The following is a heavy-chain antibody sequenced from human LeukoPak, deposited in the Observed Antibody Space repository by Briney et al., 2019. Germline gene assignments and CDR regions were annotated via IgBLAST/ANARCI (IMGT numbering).Heavy chain of an antibody. CDR3: ARDPQRGWYSGYYYGMDV. CDR1: GFTFCSYA. Sequence: PGGSLRLSCAASGFTFCSYAMHWVRQAPGKGLEWVAVISYDGSNKYYADSVKGRFTISRDNSKNTLYLQMNSLRAEDTAVYYCARDPQRGWYSGYYYGMDVWGQGTTVTVSS. J-gene: IGHJ6*02. V-gene: IGHV3-30-3*01. D-gene: IGHD6-19*01. CDR2: ISYDGSNK.